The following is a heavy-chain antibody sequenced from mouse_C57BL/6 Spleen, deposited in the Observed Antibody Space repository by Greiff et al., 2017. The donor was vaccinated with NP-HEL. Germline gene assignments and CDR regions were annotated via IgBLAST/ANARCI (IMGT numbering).Heavy chain of an antibody. CDR3: ARDSPYFDY. J-gene: IGHJ2*01. CDR2: ISYDGSN. Sequence: DVHLVESGPGLVKPSQSLSLTCSVTGYSFTSGYYWNWIRQFPGNKLEWMGYISYDGSNNYNPSLKNRISITRDTSKNQFFLKLNSVTTEDTATYYCARDSPYFDYWGQGTTLTVSS. CDR1: GYSFTSGYY. V-gene: IGHV3-6*01.